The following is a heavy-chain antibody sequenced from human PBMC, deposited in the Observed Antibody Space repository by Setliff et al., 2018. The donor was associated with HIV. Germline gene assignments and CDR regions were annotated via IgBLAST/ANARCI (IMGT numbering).Heavy chain of an antibody. V-gene: IGHV4-59*01. CDR2: IYYSGST. D-gene: IGHD2-15*01. Sequence: TLSLTCTVSGGSISSYYWSWIRQPPGKGLERIGYIYYSGSTNYNPSLKSRVTISVDTSKNQFSLMLSSVTAADTAVYYCASLLGYCSGGSCYSGWFDPWGQGTLVTSPQ. CDR3: ASLLGYCSGGSCYSGWFDP. CDR1: GGSISSYY. J-gene: IGHJ5*02.